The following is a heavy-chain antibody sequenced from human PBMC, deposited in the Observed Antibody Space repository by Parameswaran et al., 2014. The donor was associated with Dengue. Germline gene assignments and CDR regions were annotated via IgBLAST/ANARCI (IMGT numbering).Heavy chain of an antibody. CDR2: INHSGST. V-gene: IGHV4-34*01. J-gene: IGHJ6*02. Sequence: WIRQAPREGLEWIGEINHSGSTNYNPSLKSRVTISVDTSKNQFSLKLSSVTAADTAVYYCARDRKYCTNGVCYRLAGNYYYYGMDVWGQGTTVTVSS. D-gene: IGHD2-8*01. CDR3: ARDRKYCTNGVCYRLAGNYYYYGMDV.